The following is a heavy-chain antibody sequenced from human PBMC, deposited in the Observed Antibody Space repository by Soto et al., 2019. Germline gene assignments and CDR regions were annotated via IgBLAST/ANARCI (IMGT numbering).Heavy chain of an antibody. J-gene: IGHJ2*01. CDR2: ISYDGSNT. CDR3: ARDRGGGNSFWYFDL. CDR1: GFSFSNYA. Sequence: QVQLVESGGGVVQPGRSLRLSCAASGFSFSNYAMHWVRQAPGKGLEWVAVISYDGSNTYYADSVKGRFTISRDNSKNTLYLQLNSLRDDDTVVYYCARDRGGGNSFWYFDLWGRGTLVTVSS. D-gene: IGHD2-21*02. V-gene: IGHV3-30-3*01.